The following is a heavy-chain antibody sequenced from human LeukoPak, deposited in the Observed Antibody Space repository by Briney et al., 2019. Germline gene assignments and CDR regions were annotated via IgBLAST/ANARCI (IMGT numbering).Heavy chain of an antibody. J-gene: IGHJ4*02. CDR1: GGTFSSYA. CDR3: ARRAKREFSSGGDEGY. Sequence: SVTVSCKASGGTFSSYAISWVRQPPARELEWMGGIIPIFGTANYAHKFQGRVTITADESTSTAYMDLNSQRSEDTAVYYCARRAKREFSSGGDEGYWGQGTLVTVSS. V-gene: IGHV1-69*13. CDR2: IIPIFGTA. D-gene: IGHD6-19*01.